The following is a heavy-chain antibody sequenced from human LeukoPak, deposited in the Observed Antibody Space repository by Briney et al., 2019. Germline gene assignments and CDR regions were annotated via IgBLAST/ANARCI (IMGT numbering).Heavy chain of an antibody. Sequence: PGGSLRLSCAASGFTFDDYAMHWVRQAPGKGLGVVSGISWNSGSIGYADSVKGRFTISRDNAKNSLYLQMNSLRAEDTALYYCAKSDGVVPAAILLDYWGQGTLVTVSS. D-gene: IGHD2-2*02. CDR2: ISWNSGSI. V-gene: IGHV3-9*01. J-gene: IGHJ4*02. CDR3: AKSDGVVPAAILLDY. CDR1: GFTFDDYA.